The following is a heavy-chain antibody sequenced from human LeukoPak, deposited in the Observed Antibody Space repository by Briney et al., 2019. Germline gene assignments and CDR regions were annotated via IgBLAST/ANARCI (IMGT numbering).Heavy chain of an antibody. Sequence: GGSLRLSCAASGFTFSSYAMSWVRQAPGKGLEWVSAISGSGGSTYYADSVKGRFTISRDNSKNTLYLQMNSLRAEDTAVYYCAKAFEAYSGSDEGNWFDPWGQGTLVTVSS. CDR2: ISGSGGST. D-gene: IGHD1-26*01. CDR3: AKAFEAYSGSDEGNWFDP. CDR1: GFTFSSYA. J-gene: IGHJ5*02. V-gene: IGHV3-23*01.